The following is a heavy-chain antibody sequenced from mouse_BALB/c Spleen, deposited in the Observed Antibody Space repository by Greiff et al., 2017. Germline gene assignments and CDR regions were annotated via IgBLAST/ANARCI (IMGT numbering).Heavy chain of an antibody. CDR3: AREAYYGSSYYALDY. CDR1: GFTFSSYA. D-gene: IGHD1-1*01. Sequence: EVKLVESGGGLVKPGGSLKLSCAASGFTFSSYAMSWVRQTPEKRLEWVASISSGGSTYYPDSVKGRFTISRDNARNILYLQMSSLRSEDTAMYYCAREAYYGSSYYALDYWGQGTSVTVSS. J-gene: IGHJ4*01. CDR2: ISSGGST. V-gene: IGHV5-6-5*01.